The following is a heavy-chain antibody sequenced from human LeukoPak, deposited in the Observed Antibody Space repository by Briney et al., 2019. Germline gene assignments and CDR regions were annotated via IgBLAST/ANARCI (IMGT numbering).Heavy chain of an antibody. CDR3: ARDWVRGVMGYNWFDP. Sequence: ASVKVSCKASGYTFTSYDINWVRQATGQGLEWMGWMNPNSGNTGYAQKFQGRVTMTRNTSISTAYMELSSLRSEDTAVYYCARDWVRGVMGYNWFDPWGQGTLVTVSS. CDR1: GYTFTSYD. D-gene: IGHD3-10*01. J-gene: IGHJ5*02. V-gene: IGHV1-8*01. CDR2: MNPNSGNT.